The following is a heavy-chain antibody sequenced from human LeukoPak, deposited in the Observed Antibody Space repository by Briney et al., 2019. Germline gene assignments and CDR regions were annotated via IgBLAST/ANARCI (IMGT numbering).Heavy chain of an antibody. Sequence: GGSLRLSCAASGFTFRDYGMSWVRQAPGKGLEWVSSINNAGVNTHYADSVKGRFTISRDNSKNTLYLQMNSLRAEDTAIYYCAKATIQQWLVKVDSFDSWGQGILVTVSS. CDR3: AKATIQQWLVKVDSFDS. V-gene: IGHV3-23*01. J-gene: IGHJ4*02. D-gene: IGHD6-19*01. CDR2: INNAGVNT. CDR1: GFTFRDYG.